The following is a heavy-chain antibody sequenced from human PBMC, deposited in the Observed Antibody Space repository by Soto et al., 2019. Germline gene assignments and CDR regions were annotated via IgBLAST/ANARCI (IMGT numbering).Heavy chain of an antibody. CDR3: ARVTLWWYYYGMDV. Sequence: PSETLSLTCTVSGGSISSGDYYWSWIRQPPGKGLEWIGYIYYSGSTYYNPSLKSRVTISVDTSKNQFSLKLSSVTAADTAVYYCARVTLWWYYYGMDVWGQGTTVTVSS. V-gene: IGHV4-30-4*01. CDR2: IYYSGST. J-gene: IGHJ6*02. CDR1: GGSISSGDYY. D-gene: IGHD2-15*01.